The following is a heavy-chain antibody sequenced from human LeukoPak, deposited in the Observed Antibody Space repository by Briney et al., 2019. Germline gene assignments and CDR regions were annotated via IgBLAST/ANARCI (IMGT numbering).Heavy chain of an antibody. CDR1: GYTFTGYY. J-gene: IGHJ4*02. CDR2: INPKSGGT. Sequence: ASVKVSCKASGYTFTGYYMHWVRQAPGQGLEWMGWINPKSGGTNFAQNFQGRVTMTRDTSISTAYMELSSLRSDDTAVYYCARDPSRAAIGIDYWGQGTLVTVSS. V-gene: IGHV1-2*02. CDR3: ARDPSRAAIGIDY. D-gene: IGHD6-13*01.